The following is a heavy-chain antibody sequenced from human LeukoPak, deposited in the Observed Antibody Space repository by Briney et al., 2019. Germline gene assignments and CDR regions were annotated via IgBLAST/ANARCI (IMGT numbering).Heavy chain of an antibody. J-gene: IGHJ4*02. CDR1: GFTFSSYV. V-gene: IGHV3-23*01. CDR2: ITGSGGSP. Sequence: GGSLRLSCAASGFTFSSYVMSWVRQAPGKGLEWVSAITGSGGSPYYADSVKGRFTISRDNSKNTLYLQMNSLGAEDTAIYYCAKGTRNSPLTYFDYWGQGTLVTASS. D-gene: IGHD1/OR15-1a*01. CDR3: AKGTRNSPLTYFDY.